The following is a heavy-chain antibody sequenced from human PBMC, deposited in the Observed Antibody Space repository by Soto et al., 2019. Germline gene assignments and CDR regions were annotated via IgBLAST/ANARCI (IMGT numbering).Heavy chain of an antibody. CDR2: ISSSSSYI. D-gene: IGHD3-10*01. Sequence: EVQLVESGGGLVKPGGSLRLSCEASGFTFSSYSMNWVRQAPGKGLEWVSSISSSSSYIYYADSVKGRFTISRDNAKNSLYLQMNSLRAEDTAVYYCARDRYYGSGSYWFDPWGQGTLVTVSS. J-gene: IGHJ5*02. V-gene: IGHV3-21*01. CDR1: GFTFSSYS. CDR3: ARDRYYGSGSYWFDP.